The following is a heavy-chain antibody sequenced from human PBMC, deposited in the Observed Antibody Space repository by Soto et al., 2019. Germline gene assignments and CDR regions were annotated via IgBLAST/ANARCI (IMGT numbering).Heavy chain of an antibody. CDR1: GGSISSSSYY. D-gene: IGHD1-26*01. Sequence: QLQLQESGPGLVKPSETLSLTCTVSGGSISSSSYYWGWIRQPPGKGLEWIGSIYYSGSTYYNPSLKSRVTISVDTSKNQFSLKLSSVTAADTAVYYCARHSGSYYGGEYYFDYWGQGTLVTVSS. CDR3: ARHSGSYYGGEYYFDY. CDR2: IYYSGST. J-gene: IGHJ4*02. V-gene: IGHV4-39*01.